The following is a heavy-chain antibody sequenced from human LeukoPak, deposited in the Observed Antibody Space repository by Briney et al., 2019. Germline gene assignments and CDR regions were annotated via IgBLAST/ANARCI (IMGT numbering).Heavy chain of an antibody. J-gene: IGHJ4*02. CDR3: AKDPLGVRGNLWFDY. CDR2: ISGSGGST. Sequence: PGGSLRLSCAASGFIFSSYAMSWVRQAPGKGLEWVSAISGSGGSTYYADSVKGRFTISRDNSKNTLYLQMNSLRAEDTAVYYCAKDPLGVRGNLWFDYWGQGTLVTVSS. D-gene: IGHD3-10*01. CDR1: GFIFSSYA. V-gene: IGHV3-23*01.